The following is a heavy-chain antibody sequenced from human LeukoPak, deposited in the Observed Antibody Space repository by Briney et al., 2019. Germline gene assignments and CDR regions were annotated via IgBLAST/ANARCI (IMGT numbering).Heavy chain of an antibody. D-gene: IGHD6-19*01. CDR3: AVGRDIRVAGPGGYFDY. CDR1: GFTFSNYH. CDR2: ISPGGQTT. Sequence: GGSLRLSRAASGFTFSNYHMNWIHQAPGKGLEWISYISPGGQTTYFADSVKGRVTLSRDNAKNSLSLQMNSLTADDTAVYFCAVGRDIRVAGPGGYFDYWGQGTLVAVSS. V-gene: IGHV3-11*01. J-gene: IGHJ4*02.